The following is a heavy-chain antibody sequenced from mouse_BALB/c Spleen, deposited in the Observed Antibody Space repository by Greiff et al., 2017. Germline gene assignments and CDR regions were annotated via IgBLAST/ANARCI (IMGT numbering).Heavy chain of an antibody. Sequence: VQRVESGAELVRPGASVTLSCKASGYTFTDYEMHWVKQTPVHGLEWIGAIDPETGGTAYNQKFKGKATLTADKSSSTAYMELRSLTSEDSAVYYCTIYGNREAMDYWGQGTSVTVSS. CDR2: IDPETGGT. J-gene: IGHJ4*01. V-gene: IGHV1-15*01. CDR3: TIYGNREAMDY. CDR1: GYTFTDYE. D-gene: IGHD2-1*01.